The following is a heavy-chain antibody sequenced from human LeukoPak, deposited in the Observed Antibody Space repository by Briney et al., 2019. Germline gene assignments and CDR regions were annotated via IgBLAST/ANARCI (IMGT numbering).Heavy chain of an antibody. V-gene: IGHV4-39*07. D-gene: IGHD3-22*01. Sequence: GSLRLSCAASGFTFSSHSMNWVRQPPEKGLEWIGSLYYSGSIYSNPSLKSRVSISVDTSKNQFSLKLSSVTAADTAVYYCARAYYYDSSGYYPGAFDIWGQGTLVTVSS. J-gene: IGHJ3*02. CDR3: ARAYYYDSSGYYPGAFDI. CDR1: GFTFSSHSM. CDR2: LYYSGSI.